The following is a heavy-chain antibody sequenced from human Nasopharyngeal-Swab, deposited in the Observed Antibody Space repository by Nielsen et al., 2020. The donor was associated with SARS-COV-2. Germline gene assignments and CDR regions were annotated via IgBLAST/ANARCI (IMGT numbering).Heavy chain of an antibody. CDR1: GFTFSSYA. Sequence: ESLNLSCPASGFTFSSYAMSWVPQAPGKGLQWVSAISGSGGSTYYADSLKSRFTISRDNSKNTLYLQMNSLRAEDTAVYYCAREGTTYYYDSSGYPKGFQHWGQGTLVTVSS. J-gene: IGHJ1*01. D-gene: IGHD3-22*01. CDR2: ISGSGGST. CDR3: AREGTTYYYDSSGYPKGFQH. V-gene: IGHV3-23*01.